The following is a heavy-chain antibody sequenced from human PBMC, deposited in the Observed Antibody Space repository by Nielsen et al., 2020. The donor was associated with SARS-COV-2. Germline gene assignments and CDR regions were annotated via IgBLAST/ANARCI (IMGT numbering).Heavy chain of an antibody. CDR1: GFTFSSYA. CDR2: IYSGGSST. CDR3: AKDGMATDY. J-gene: IGHJ4*02. V-gene: IGHV3-23*03. D-gene: IGHD5-24*01. Sequence: ETLSLTCAASGFTFSSYAMSWVRQAPGKGLEWVSVIYSGGSSTYYADSLKGRFTISRDNSKNTLYLQMNSLRAEDTAVYYCAKDGMATDYWGQGTLVTVSS.